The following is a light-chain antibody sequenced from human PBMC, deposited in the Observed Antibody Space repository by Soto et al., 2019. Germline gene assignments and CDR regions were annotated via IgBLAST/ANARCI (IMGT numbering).Light chain of an antibody. CDR3: QKYNSGLWT. CDR1: QGISNY. CDR2: AAS. V-gene: IGKV1-27*01. Sequence: DIQMTQSPSSLSASVGDRVTITCRPSQGISNYLAWYQQKPGQVPKLLIYAASTLQSGVPSRFSGSGSGTDFTLTISSLQPEDVAAYYCQKYNSGLWTFGQGTKVDIK. J-gene: IGKJ1*01.